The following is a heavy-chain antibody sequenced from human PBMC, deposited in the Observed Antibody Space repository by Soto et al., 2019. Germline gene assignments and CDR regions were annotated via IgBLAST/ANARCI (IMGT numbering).Heavy chain of an antibody. CDR2: ISYDGSNK. V-gene: IGHV3-30-3*01. Sequence: GGSLRLSCAASGFTFSSYAMHWVRQAPGKGLEWVAVISYDGSNKYYADSVKGRFTISRDNSKNTLYLQMNSLRAEDTAVYYCARDPQSPKNYYDSSGPNYYFDYWGQGTLVTVSS. J-gene: IGHJ4*02. CDR1: GFTFSSYA. D-gene: IGHD3-22*01. CDR3: ARDPQSPKNYYDSSGPNYYFDY.